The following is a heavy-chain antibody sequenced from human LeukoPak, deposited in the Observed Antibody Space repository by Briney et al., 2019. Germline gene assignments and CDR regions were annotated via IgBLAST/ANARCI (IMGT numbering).Heavy chain of an antibody. V-gene: IGHV3-48*03. CDR1: GFXFSSYE. CDR3: ARDISNPRLWYFDY. J-gene: IGHJ4*02. CDR2: ISSSGSTI. Sequence: PGGSLRLSCGASGFXFSSYEINWVRQAPGKGLEWVSYISSSGSTIYYADSVKGRFTISRDNAKNSLYLQMNSLRAEDTAVYYCARDISNPRLWYFDYWGQGTLVTVSS. D-gene: IGHD5-18*01.